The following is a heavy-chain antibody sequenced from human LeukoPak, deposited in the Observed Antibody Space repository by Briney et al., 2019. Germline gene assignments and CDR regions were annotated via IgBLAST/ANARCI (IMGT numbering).Heavy chain of an antibody. CDR3: ARGPRDYDFWSGYYTGFDY. D-gene: IGHD3-3*01. CDR2: IIPILGIA. V-gene: IGHV1-69*02. CDR1: GGTFSSYT. J-gene: IGHJ4*02. Sequence: SVRVSCKASGGTFSSYTISWVRQAPGQGLEWMGRIIPILGIANYAQKFQGRVTITADKSTSTAYMELSSPRSEATAVYYCARGPRDYDFWSGYYTGFDYWGQGTLVTVSS.